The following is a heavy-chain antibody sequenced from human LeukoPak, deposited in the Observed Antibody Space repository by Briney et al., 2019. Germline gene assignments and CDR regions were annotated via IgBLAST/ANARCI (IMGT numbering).Heavy chain of an antibody. Sequence: SETLSLTCTVSGGSISSGGYYWSWIRQHPGKGLEWIGYIYYSGSTYYNPSLKSRVTISVDTSKNQFSLKLSSVTAADTAVYYCARADSGGYYGPFDYWGQGTLVTVSS. J-gene: IGHJ4*02. V-gene: IGHV4-31*03. CDR1: GGSISSGGYY. CDR2: IYYSGST. CDR3: ARADSGGYYGPFDY. D-gene: IGHD3-22*01.